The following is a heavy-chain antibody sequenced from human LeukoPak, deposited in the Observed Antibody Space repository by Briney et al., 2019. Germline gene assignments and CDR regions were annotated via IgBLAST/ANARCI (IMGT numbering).Heavy chain of an antibody. V-gene: IGHV4-59*01. CDR2: ISYNGKT. J-gene: IGHJ4*02. Sequence: SETLSLTCTVSGGSMSSYYWMWIRQPPGKGLEWIGSISYNGKTNHNPSLKSRVTISVDTSKNQFSLKLSSVTAADTAVYYCARRGQYCSSTSCYPFDYWGQGTPVTVSS. CDR1: GGSMSSYY. CDR3: ARRGQYCSSTSCYPFDY. D-gene: IGHD2-2*01.